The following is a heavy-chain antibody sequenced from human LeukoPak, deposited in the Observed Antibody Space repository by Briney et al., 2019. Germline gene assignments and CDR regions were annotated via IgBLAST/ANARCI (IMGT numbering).Heavy chain of an antibody. CDR3: ARARSVVVVTPPGY. CDR1: GYTFTGYY. J-gene: IGHJ4*02. Sequence: ASVKVSCKASGYTFTGYYMHWVRQAPGQGLEWMGWINPNSGGTNYAQKFQGRVTMTRDTSISTAYMELSRLRSDDTAVYYCARARSVVVVTPPGYWGQGTLVTVSS. CDR2: INPNSGGT. V-gene: IGHV1-2*02. D-gene: IGHD3-22*01.